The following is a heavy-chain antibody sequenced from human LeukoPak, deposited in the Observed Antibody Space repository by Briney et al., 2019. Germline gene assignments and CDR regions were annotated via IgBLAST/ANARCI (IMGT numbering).Heavy chain of an antibody. V-gene: IGHV1-8*01. Sequence: ASVKVSCKASGYTFTSYDINWVRQATGQGLEWMGWMNPNSGNTGYAQKFQGRVTMTRNTSISTAYMELSSLRSEDTAVYYCARGRRSKITMIVVAIFYFDYWGQGTLVTVSS. D-gene: IGHD3-22*01. CDR3: ARGRRSKITMIVVAIFYFDY. CDR1: GYTFTSYD. J-gene: IGHJ4*02. CDR2: MNPNSGNT.